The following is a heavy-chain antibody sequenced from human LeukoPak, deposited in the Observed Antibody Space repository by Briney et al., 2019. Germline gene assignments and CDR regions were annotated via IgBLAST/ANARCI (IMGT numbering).Heavy chain of an antibody. J-gene: IGHJ4*02. CDR1: GFTFSSYA. V-gene: IGHV3-7*01. Sequence: GGSLRLSCAASGFTFSSYAMTWVRQAPGKGLEWVANINQDGSETFYVDSVKGRFSISRDNAKNSLYSQMNSLRAEDTALYYCARLGPGMNFFYLDFWGQGTLVTVSS. CDR3: ARLGPGMNFFYLDF. D-gene: IGHD3-10*01. CDR2: INQDGSET.